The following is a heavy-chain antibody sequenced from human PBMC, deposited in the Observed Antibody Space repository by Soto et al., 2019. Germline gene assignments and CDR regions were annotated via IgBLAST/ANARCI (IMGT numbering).Heavy chain of an antibody. V-gene: IGHV1-2*02. CDR1: GYIFTAYY. J-gene: IGHJ4*02. CDR2: INPDSGGT. Sequence: GASVKVSCKASGYIFTAYYMHWVRQAPGQGPEWMGWINPDSGGTSYAPKFQGRVTMTRDTSSSTVYMELRRLRSDDTALYYCARDVAGDDYFDYWGQGTLGTVSS. CDR3: ARDVAGDDYFDY. D-gene: IGHD6-19*01.